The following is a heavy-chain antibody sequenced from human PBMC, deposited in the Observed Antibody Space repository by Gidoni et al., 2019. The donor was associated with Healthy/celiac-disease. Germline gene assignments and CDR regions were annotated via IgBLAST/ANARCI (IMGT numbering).Heavy chain of an antibody. CDR1: GGSISSYY. J-gene: IGHJ5*02. Sequence: QVQLQESGPGLVKPSATLSLTCTVSGGSISSYYWSWIRQPPGKGLEWIGYIYYSGSTNYNPSLKSRVTISVDTSKNQFSLKLSSVTAADTAVYYCARARRRSAVQGWFDPWGQGTLVTVSS. CDR3: ARARRRSAVQGWFDP. CDR2: IYYSGST. D-gene: IGHD3-3*01. V-gene: IGHV4-59*01.